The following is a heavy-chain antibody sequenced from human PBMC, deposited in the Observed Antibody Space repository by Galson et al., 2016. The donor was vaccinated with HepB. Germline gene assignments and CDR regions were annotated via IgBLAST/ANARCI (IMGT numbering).Heavy chain of an antibody. CDR2: ISTSSWSI. CDR1: GFTFRNYG. J-gene: IGHJ3*02. Sequence: SLRLSCAASGFTFRNYGMNWVRQAPGKGLEWVSYISTSSWSIYYADSVKGRFTISRDNAKDSLYLQMKSLRDEDTAVYYCARAVEDAFDIWGQGTMVTVSS. D-gene: IGHD2-2*01. V-gene: IGHV3-48*02. CDR3: ARAVEDAFDI.